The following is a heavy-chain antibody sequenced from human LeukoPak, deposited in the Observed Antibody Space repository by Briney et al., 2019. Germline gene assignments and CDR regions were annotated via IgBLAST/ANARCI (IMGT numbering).Heavy chain of an antibody. CDR2: IRYNNANT. J-gene: IGHJ4*02. V-gene: IGHV1-18*01. D-gene: IGHD1-26*01. CDR1: GYAFPNYG. CDR3: ARNHLASGSYSSGERVY. Sequence: ASVKVSCKASGYAFPNYGISWVRQAPGQGLEWMGWIRYNNANTNYIQKLQGRVTMTTDTSTSTAYMELRSLRSDDAAVYYCARNHLASGSYSSGERVYWGQGALVIVSS.